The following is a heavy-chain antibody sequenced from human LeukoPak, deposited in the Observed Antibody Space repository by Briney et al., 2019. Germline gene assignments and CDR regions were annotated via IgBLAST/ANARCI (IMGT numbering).Heavy chain of an antibody. CDR1: GGSFSGYY. V-gene: IGHV4-34*01. D-gene: IGHD3-10*01. Sequence: SETLSLTCAVYGGSFSGYYWSWIRQPPGKGLEWIGEINHSGSTNYNPSLESRVTISVDTSKNQFSLKLSSVTAADTAVYYCARIYGSGVAKDYWGQGTLVTVSS. J-gene: IGHJ4*02. CDR2: INHSGST. CDR3: ARIYGSGVAKDY.